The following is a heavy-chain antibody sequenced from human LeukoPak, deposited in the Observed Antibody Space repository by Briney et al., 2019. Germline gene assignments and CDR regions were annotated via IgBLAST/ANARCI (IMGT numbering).Heavy chain of an antibody. CDR1: GGSISSSNW. CDR3: ARSGYSYGADAVDI. D-gene: IGHD5-18*01. CDR2: VYYSGST. J-gene: IGHJ3*02. V-gene: IGHV4-4*02. Sequence: SETLSLTCAVSGGSISSSNWWSWVRQPPVKGLEWIGYVYYSGSTNYNPSLKSRVTISVDTSKKQFSLKLSSVTSADTAVYYCARSGYSYGADAVDIWGQGTMVTVSS.